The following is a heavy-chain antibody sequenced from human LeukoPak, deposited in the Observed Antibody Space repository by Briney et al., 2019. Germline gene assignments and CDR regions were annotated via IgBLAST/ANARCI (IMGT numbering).Heavy chain of an antibody. Sequence: SETLSLTCTVSGGSISSYYWSWIRQPPGKGLEWIGYIYYSGSTNYNPSLKSRVTISVDTSKNQFSLKLSSVTAADTAVYYCARSPGFWGSYIPFDYWGQGTLVTVSS. D-gene: IGHD3-16*01. J-gene: IGHJ4*02. CDR2: IYYSGST. CDR3: ARSPGFWGSYIPFDY. CDR1: GGSISSYY. V-gene: IGHV4-59*08.